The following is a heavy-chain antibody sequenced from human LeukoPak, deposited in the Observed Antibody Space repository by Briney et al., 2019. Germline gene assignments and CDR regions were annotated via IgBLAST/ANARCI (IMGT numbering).Heavy chain of an antibody. V-gene: IGHV3-23*01. CDR1: GFTFSSYA. CDR3: AKDSPITMIVVVTYFDY. D-gene: IGHD3-22*01. J-gene: IGHJ4*02. Sequence: GGSLRLSCAASGFTFSSYAMSWVRQAPGKGLEWVSAISGSGGSTYYADSVKGRFTISRDNSKNTLYLQMNSLRAEDTAVYYCAKDSPITMIVVVTYFDYWGQGTLVTVSS. CDR2: ISGSGGST.